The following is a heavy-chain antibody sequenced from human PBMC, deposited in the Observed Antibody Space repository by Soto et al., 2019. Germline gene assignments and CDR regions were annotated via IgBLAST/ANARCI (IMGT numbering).Heavy chain of an antibody. CDR3: ARQSCGSTSCFYDY. D-gene: IGHD2-2*01. V-gene: IGHV1-2*02. Sequence: ASVKVSCKTSEYTFTDNYIYWIRQAPGQGLEWMGWLNPNSGATDVAQRFQGRVTLTSDTSISTAYMELNRLTSDDTAVFYCARQSCGSTSCFYDYWSPGTLVTVSS. CDR1: EYTFTDNY. J-gene: IGHJ4*02. CDR2: LNPNSGAT.